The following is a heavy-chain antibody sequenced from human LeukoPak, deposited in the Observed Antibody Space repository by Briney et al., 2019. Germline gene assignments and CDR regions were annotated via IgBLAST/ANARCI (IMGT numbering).Heavy chain of an antibody. CDR3: AKVYGGNHFDS. V-gene: IGHV3-23*01. Sequence: GGSLRLSCAASGFTFTSYAMSWVRQAPGKGLEWVSRISDSGANTHYAGSVKGRFTISRDNSKNTLYLQMNSLRAEDTAVYYCAKVYGGNHFDSWGQGTLVTVSS. CDR1: GFTFTSYA. CDR2: ISDSGANT. J-gene: IGHJ4*02. D-gene: IGHD4-23*01.